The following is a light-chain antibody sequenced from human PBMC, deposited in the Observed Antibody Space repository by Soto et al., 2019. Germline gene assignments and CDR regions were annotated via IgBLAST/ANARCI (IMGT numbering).Light chain of an antibody. V-gene: IGLV2-14*01. CDR3: SSYTSSSSPVV. CDR2: DVS. J-gene: IGLJ7*01. Sequence: QSVLTQPASVSGSPGQSITISCTGTSSDVGGYNYVSWYQQHAGNAPKLMIYDVSNRPSGVSNRFSGYKSGHTASLNNSALHGEEGGVYYCSSYTSSSSPVVFGGGTKLTVL. CDR1: SSDVGGYNY.